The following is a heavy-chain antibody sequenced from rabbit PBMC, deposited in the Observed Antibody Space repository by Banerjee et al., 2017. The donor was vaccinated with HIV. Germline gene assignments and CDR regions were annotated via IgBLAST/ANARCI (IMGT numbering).Heavy chain of an antibody. CDR2: ISAGSSGTT. CDR1: GFDFSSTYY. J-gene: IGHJ4*01. V-gene: IGHV1S40*01. D-gene: IGHD4-1*01. CDR3: ARDLAGVIGWNFNL. Sequence: PEGSLTFTCKASGFDFSSTYYMCWVRQAPGKGLEWIGCISAGSSGTTYYASWAKGRFTISKTSSTTVTLQMTSLTAADTATYFCARDLAGVIGWNFNLWGPGTLVTVS.